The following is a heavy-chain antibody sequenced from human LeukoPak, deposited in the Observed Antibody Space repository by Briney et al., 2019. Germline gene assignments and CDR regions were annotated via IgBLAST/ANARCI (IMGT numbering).Heavy chain of an antibody. CDR3: ARGSGYYYGSYFDY. V-gene: IGHV4-31*03. CDR2: IYYSGST. D-gene: IGHD3-22*01. Sequence: SETLSLTCTVSGGSISSGGYYWSWIRQHPGKGLEWIGYIYYSGSTYYNPSLKNRVTISVDTSKNQFSLKLSSVTAADTAVYYCARGSGYYYGSYFDYWGQGTLVTVSS. J-gene: IGHJ4*02. CDR1: GGSISSGGYY.